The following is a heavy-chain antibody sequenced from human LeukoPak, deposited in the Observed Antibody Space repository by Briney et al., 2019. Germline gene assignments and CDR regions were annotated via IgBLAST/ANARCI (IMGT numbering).Heavy chain of an antibody. D-gene: IGHD3-22*01. CDR2: ISISSSTI. CDR3: ATDHYYDSSGYYFRAFDI. Sequence: GGSLRLSCAASGFTFSSYSMNWVRQAPGKGLEWVSYISISSSTIYYADSVKGRFTISRDNAKNSLYLQMNSLRDEDTAVYYCATDHYYDSSGYYFRAFDIWGQGTMVTVSS. V-gene: IGHV3-48*02. CDR1: GFTFSSYS. J-gene: IGHJ3*02.